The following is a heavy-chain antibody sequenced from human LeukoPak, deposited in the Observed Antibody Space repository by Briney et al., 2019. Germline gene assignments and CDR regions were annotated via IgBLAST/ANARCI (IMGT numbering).Heavy chain of an antibody. V-gene: IGHV1-2*02. CDR1: GYTFSGHY. CDR2: ISPNGADT. CDR3: ARGDRGYTYDYRSNLFDP. D-gene: IGHD5-18*01. Sequence: ASVKVSCKASGYTFSGHYMHWVRQAPGQGLEWMGWISPNGADTDYAQRFQGRVTMTRDTSISTAYMELRRLRSDDTAVYYCARGDRGYTYDYRSNLFDPWGQGTLVTVSS. J-gene: IGHJ5*02.